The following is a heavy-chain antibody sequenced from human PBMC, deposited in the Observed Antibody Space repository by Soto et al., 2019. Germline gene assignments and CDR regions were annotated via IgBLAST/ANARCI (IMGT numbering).Heavy chain of an antibody. V-gene: IGHV3-30-3*01. J-gene: IGHJ6*02. CDR3: PRDGGTREMATNARGYYFYGMDX. D-gene: IGHD5-12*01. CDR1: GFTFSSHA. Sequence: GGSLRLSCAASGFTFSSHAMHWVRQAPGKGLAWVSVISYDGSNKYSADSVKGRFTKSRGNSKKTLYLQMNSLIGEDTAVYYCPRDGGTREMATNARGYYFYGMDXWGQGTTVTVS. CDR2: ISYDGSNK.